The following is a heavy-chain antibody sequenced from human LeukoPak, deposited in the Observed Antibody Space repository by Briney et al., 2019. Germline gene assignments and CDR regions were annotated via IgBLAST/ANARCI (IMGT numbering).Heavy chain of an antibody. Sequence: GGSLRLSCAASGFTFSSYGMHWVRQAPGKGLEWVAFIRYDGSNKYYADSVKGRFTISRDNAKNSLYLQMNSLRAEDTAVYYCARAQVEVRPNDYWGQGTLVTVSS. D-gene: IGHD6-6*01. J-gene: IGHJ4*02. CDR1: GFTFSSYG. CDR2: IRYDGSNK. V-gene: IGHV3-30*02. CDR3: ARAQVEVRPNDY.